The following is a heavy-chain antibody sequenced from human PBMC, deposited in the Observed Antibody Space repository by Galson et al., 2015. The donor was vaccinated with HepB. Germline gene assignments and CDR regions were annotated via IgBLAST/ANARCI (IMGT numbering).Heavy chain of an antibody. CDR1: GGTFSSYA. D-gene: IGHD2-2*01. CDR2: IIPILGIA. V-gene: IGHV1-69*04. J-gene: IGHJ4*02. CDR3: ARGYCSSTSCPYDY. Sequence: SVKVSCKASGGTFSSYAISWVRQAPGQGLEWMGRIIPILGIANYAQKFQGRVTITADKSTSTAYMELSSLRSEDTAVYYCARGYCSSTSCPYDYWGQGTLVTVSS.